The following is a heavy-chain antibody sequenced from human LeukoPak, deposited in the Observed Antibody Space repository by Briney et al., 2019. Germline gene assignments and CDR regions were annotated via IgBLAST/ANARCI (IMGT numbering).Heavy chain of an antibody. V-gene: IGHV4-59*12. CDR2: IYHSGST. J-gene: IGHJ3*02. CDR1: GGSISNYY. Sequence: SETLSLTCTVSGGSISNYYWSWIRQPPGKGLEWIGYIYHSGSTNYNPSLKSRVTISVDTSKNQFSLKVTSVTAADTAVYYCVRSDGARVFDSWGQGTIVTVSS. D-gene: IGHD5-24*01. CDR3: VRSDGARVFDS.